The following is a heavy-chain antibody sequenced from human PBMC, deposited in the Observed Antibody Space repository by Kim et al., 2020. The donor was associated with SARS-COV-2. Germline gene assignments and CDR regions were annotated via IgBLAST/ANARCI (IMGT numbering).Heavy chain of an antibody. V-gene: IGHV3-23*01. D-gene: IGHD3-22*01. J-gene: IGHJ4*02. CDR3: AKGLDYYDSSGYSD. Sequence: ADSVQGRFTISRDNSKNTLYLQMNSLRAEDTAVYYCAKGLDYYDSSGYSDWGQGTLVTVSS.